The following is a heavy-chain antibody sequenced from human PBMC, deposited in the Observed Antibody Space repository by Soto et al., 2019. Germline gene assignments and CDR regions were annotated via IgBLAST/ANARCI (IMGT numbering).Heavy chain of an antibody. Sequence: GGSLRLSCAASGFTFSSYDMHWVRQATGKGLEWVSAIGTAGDTYYPGSVKGRFTISRENAKNSSYLQMSSLRAGDTAVYYCARLNYYYGMDVWGQGTTVTVSS. V-gene: IGHV3-13*01. CDR2: IGTAGDT. J-gene: IGHJ6*02. CDR1: GFTFSSYD. CDR3: ARLNYYYGMDV.